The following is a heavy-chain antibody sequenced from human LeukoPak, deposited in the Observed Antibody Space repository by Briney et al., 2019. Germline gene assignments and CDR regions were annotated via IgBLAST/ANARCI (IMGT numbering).Heavy chain of an antibody. J-gene: IGHJ4*02. CDR2: ISYDGSNK. CDR3: ARRVQYYFDY. CDR1: GFTFSSYA. Sequence: GRSLRLSCAASGFTFSSYAMHWVRQAPGKGLEWVAVISYDGSNKYYADSVKGRFTISRDNSKNSLYLQMNSLRAEDTALYYCARRVQYYFDYWGQGTLVTVSS. V-gene: IGHV3-30*04.